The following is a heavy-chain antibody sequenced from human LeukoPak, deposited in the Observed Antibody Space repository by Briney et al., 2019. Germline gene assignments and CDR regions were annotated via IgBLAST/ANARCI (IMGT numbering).Heavy chain of an antibody. V-gene: IGHV4-39*01. D-gene: IGHD2-2*01. CDR1: GCSSSSSRYY. J-gene: IGHJ5*02. Sequence: SETLSLTCTVSGCSSSSSRYYWGWIRQPPGKGLEWIGSIYYSGSTYYNPSLKSRVTISVDTSKNQFSLKLSSVTAADTAVYYCARHPYQLLWLSWFDPWGQGTLVTVSS. CDR2: IYYSGST. CDR3: ARHPYQLLWLSWFDP.